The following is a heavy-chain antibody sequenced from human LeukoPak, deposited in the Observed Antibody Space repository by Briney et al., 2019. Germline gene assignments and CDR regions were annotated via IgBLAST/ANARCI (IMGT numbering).Heavy chain of an antibody. J-gene: IGHJ3*02. Sequence: SVKVSCKASGGTFSSYAISWVRQAPGQGLEWMGGIIPIFGTANYAQKFQGRVTITADESTSTAYMELSSLRSEDTAVYYCASKGNYYDSSGYDAFDIWGQGTMVTVSS. CDR1: GGTFSSYA. V-gene: IGHV1-69*13. CDR3: ASKGNYYDSSGYDAFDI. CDR2: IIPIFGTA. D-gene: IGHD3-22*01.